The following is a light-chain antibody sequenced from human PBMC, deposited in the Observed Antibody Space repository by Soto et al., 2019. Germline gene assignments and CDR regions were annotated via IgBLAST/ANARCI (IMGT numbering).Light chain of an antibody. J-gene: IGKJ1*01. CDR3: QQYNNWPRT. CDR1: QSVSSN. Sequence: ELVLTPSPGTLSLSPGERATLSCRASQSVSSNLAWYQQKPGQAPRLLIYGASTRATGIPARFSGSGSGTEFTLTISSLQSEDFAVYYCQQYNNWPRTFGQGTKVDIK. V-gene: IGKV3-15*01. CDR2: GAS.